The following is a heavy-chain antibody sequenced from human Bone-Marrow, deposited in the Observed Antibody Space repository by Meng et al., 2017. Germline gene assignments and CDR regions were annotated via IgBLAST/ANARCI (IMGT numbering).Heavy chain of an antibody. CDR1: GYTFPDYW. CDR2: INPKSGDT. Sequence: ASVKVSCKASGYTFPDYWLHWVRRAPGQGLEWMGRINPKSGDTHYAQKFQGRVTITADESTSTAYMELSSLRSEDTAVYYCARSVGGGKSLYWYFDLWGRGTLVTVSS. D-gene: IGHD4-23*01. J-gene: IGHJ2*01. V-gene: IGHV1-2*06. CDR3: ARSVGGGKSLYWYFDL.